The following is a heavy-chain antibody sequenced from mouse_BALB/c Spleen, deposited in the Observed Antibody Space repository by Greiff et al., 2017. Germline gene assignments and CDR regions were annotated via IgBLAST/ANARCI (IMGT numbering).Heavy chain of an antibody. D-gene: IGHD1-1*01. V-gene: IGHV5-9-3*01. Sequence: EVQLVESGGGLVKPGGSLKLSCAASGFTFSSYAMSWVRQTPEKRLEWVATISSGGSYTYYPDSVKGRFTISRDNAKNTLYLQMSSLRSEDTAMYYCAGGSSSFAYWGQGTLVTVSA. J-gene: IGHJ3*01. CDR1: GFTFSSYA. CDR2: ISSGGSYT. CDR3: AGGSSSFAY.